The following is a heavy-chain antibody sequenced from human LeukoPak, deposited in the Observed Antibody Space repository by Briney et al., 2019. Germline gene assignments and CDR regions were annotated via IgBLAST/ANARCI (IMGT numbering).Heavy chain of an antibody. D-gene: IGHD5-12*01. Sequence: GGSLRLSCLASGFTFSNYGMHWVRQAPDKGLEWEAFISFDGGNKYYGDSVKGRFTISRDNSKNTLYLQMNNLRAEDTAVYYCAKDSVVGRGYGYYFDSWGQGTLVTVS. CDR3: AKDSVVGRGYGYYFDS. V-gene: IGHV3-30*18. J-gene: IGHJ4*02. CDR1: GFTFSNYG. CDR2: ISFDGGNK.